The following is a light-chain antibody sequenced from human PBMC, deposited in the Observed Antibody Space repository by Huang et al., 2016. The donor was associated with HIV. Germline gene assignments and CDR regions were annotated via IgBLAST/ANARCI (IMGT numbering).Light chain of an antibody. Sequence: DIQMTQSPSSLSASVGDRVTITCRAGQGISNSLAWSQQKPGKAPKLLLYAASRLKSGVPSKFSGSGSGADYTLTISSLQPEDFATYYCHQYYSTPPITFGQGTRLEIK. V-gene: IGKV1-NL1*01. CDR2: AAS. J-gene: IGKJ5*01. CDR3: HQYYSTPPIT. CDR1: QGISNS.